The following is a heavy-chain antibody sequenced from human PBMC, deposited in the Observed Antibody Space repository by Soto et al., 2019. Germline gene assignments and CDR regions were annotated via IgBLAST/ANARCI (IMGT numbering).Heavy chain of an antibody. Sequence: QITLKESGPTLVKPTQTLTLTCTFSGFSLSTSGVGVGWIRQPPGKALEGLALIYWDDDKRYSPSLKSRLTITKDTSKNQVVLTMTNMDPVDTATYYCAHRPYSCSSTRCFDYWGQGTLVTVSS. J-gene: IGHJ4*02. CDR2: IYWDDDK. CDR1: GFSLSTSGVG. D-gene: IGHD2-2*01. V-gene: IGHV2-5*02. CDR3: AHRPYSCSSTRCFDY.